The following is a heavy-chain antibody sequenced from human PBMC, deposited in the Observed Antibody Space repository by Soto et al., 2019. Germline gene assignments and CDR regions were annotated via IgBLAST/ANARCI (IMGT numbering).Heavy chain of an antibody. Sequence: QVQLVQSGAEVKKPGASVKVSCKASGYTFTSYDINWVRQATGPGLEWMGWMNPNSGNTGYAQKFQGRVTMTRTTSISTAYMELSSLRSEDTAVYYCASAIAARPNYYYYYGMDVWGQGTTVTVS. CDR3: ASAIAARPNYYYYYGMDV. V-gene: IGHV1-8*01. J-gene: IGHJ6*02. CDR1: GYTFTSYD. CDR2: MNPNSGNT. D-gene: IGHD6-6*01.